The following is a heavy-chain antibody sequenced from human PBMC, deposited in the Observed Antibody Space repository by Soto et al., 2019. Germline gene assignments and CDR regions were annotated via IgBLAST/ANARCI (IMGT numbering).Heavy chain of an antibody. D-gene: IGHD3-22*01. V-gene: IGHV3-11*06. CDR3: ARDNRYYYDSSAIPTAWFDP. CDR2: ISSSSSYT. J-gene: IGHJ5*02. Sequence: GGSLRLSCAASGFTFSDYYMSWIRQAPGKGLEWVSYISSSSSYTNYADSVKGRFTISRDNAKNSLYLQMNSLRAEDTAVYYCARDNRYYYDSSAIPTAWFDPWGQGTLVTVSS. CDR1: GFTFSDYY.